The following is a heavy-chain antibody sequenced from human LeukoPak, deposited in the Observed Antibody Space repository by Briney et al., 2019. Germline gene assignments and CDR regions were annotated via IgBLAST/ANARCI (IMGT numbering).Heavy chain of an antibody. Sequence: SVKVSCRASGGTFSSYAISWVRQAPGQGLEWMGGIIPIFGTANYAQKFQGRVTITADESTSTAYMELSSLRSEDTAVYYCASRRITIFGVVIMEDYYYYYGMDVWGQGTTVTVSS. CDR1: GGTFSSYA. CDR2: IIPIFGTA. CDR3: ASRRITIFGVVIMEDYYYYYGMDV. V-gene: IGHV1-69*13. J-gene: IGHJ6*02. D-gene: IGHD3-3*01.